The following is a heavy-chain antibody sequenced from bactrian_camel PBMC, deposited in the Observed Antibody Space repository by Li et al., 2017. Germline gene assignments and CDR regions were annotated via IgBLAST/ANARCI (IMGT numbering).Heavy chain of an antibody. V-gene: IGHV3S1*01. CDR2: ISYGGTLI. D-gene: IGHD4*01. CDR1: GSALPYW. CDR3: TSLSAVASTSMKSH. Sequence: HVQLVESGGALVHPGGSLRISCKTSGSALPYWTSWVRQDPGKGFETVASISYGGTLISHSDSVKGRFTISRDNAKNTVYLQMNSLKYEDTAVYYCTSLSAVASTSMKSHWGQGTQVTVS. J-gene: IGHJ4*01.